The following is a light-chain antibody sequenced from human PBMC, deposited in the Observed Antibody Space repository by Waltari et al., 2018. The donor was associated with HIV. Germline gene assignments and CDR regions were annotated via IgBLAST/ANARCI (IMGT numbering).Light chain of an antibody. Sequence: QTVVTQEPSFSVSPGGTVTLTCGLNSGSVSTSYYPSWYQQTPGQAPRTLIYSTNRLSSGVPARFSGSILGNKAALTITGAQADDECDYYCALYMGSAILFGGGTKLTVL. CDR2: STN. CDR1: SGSVSTSYY. V-gene: IGLV8-61*01. CDR3: ALYMGSAIL. J-gene: IGLJ2*01.